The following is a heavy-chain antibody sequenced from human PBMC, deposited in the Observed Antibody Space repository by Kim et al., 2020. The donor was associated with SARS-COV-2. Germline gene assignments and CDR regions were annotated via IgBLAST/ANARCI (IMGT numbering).Heavy chain of an antibody. V-gene: IGHV3-9*01. CDR1: GFTFDDYA. D-gene: IGHD6-6*01. Sequence: GGSLRLSCAASGFTFDDYAMHWVRQAPGKGLECVSGISWNSGSIGYADSVKGRFTISRDNAKNSLYLQMNSLRAEDTALYYCAKGVSSSEDSGYFQHWGQGTLVTVSS. J-gene: IGHJ1*01. CDR2: ISWNSGSI. CDR3: AKGVSSSEDSGYFQH.